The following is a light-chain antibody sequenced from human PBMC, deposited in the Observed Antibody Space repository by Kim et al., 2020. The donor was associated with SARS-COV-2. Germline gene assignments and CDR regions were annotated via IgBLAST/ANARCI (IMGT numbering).Light chain of an antibody. CDR1: SGSIASNY. CDR2: EDN. Sequence: KFMLTQPHSVSESPGKTVTISCTRSSGSIASNYVQWYQQRPGSAPTTVIYEDNQRPAGGPDRFSGSIDSSSNSASLTISGLKTEDEADYYCQSYDSSNRWVFGGGTQLTVL. J-gene: IGLJ3*02. V-gene: IGLV6-57*03. CDR3: QSYDSSNRWV.